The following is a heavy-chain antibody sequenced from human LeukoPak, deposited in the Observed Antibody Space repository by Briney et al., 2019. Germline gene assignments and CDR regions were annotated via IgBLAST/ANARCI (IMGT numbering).Heavy chain of an antibody. V-gene: IGHV3-23*01. CDR2: ISGSGGST. Sequence: GGSLRLSCAASGFTFSSYEMNWVRQAPGKGLEWVSAISGSGGSTYYADSVKGRFTISRDNSKNSLYLQMNSLRAEDTAVYYCARGVRGVADTPFDYWGQGTLVTVSS. J-gene: IGHJ4*02. CDR1: GFTFSSYE. CDR3: ARGVRGVADTPFDY. D-gene: IGHD2-15*01.